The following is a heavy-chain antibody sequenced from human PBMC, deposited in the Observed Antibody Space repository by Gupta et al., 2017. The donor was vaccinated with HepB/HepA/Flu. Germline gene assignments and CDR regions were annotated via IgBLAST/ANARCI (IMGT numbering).Heavy chain of an antibody. CDR2: MNPRSGNT. V-gene: IGHV1-8*01. CDR3: ARGTRTFDY. CDR1: GYSFTRYD. Sequence: QVQLVQSGAEVKKPGASVKVSCKASGYSFTRYDVSWVRQATGQGLEWMGWMNPRSGNTGYLQKFQGRVTMTRDTSISTAYMELSSLRSEDTAVYYCARGTRTFDYWGQGTLVTVSS. J-gene: IGHJ4*02.